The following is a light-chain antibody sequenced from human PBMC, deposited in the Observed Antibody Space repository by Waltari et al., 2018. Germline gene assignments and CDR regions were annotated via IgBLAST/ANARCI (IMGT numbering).Light chain of an antibody. CDR3: QQYNTYWT. V-gene: IGKV1-5*03. Sequence: DIQMTQSPSTLSASIGDRVTITCRASQNVDTWLAWYQQKPGKAPKLLVYKTSTLQSGVPSRFSASGSGTHFTLTISSLQPDDFATYYCQQYNTYWTFGQGTKVE. CDR2: KTS. J-gene: IGKJ1*01. CDR1: QNVDTW.